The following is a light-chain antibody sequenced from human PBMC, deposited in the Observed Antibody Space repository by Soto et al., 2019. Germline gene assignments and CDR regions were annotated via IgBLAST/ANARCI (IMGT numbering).Light chain of an antibody. CDR2: GAS. CDR3: QQYGGLPT. CDR1: QSVTSSY. J-gene: IGKJ1*01. Sequence: ESVLTQSPGTLSVSPGERATLSCRTSQSVTSSYIAWYQQKSGQAPRLLLYGASSRATGIPDRFRGSGSGTDFTLTISRLEPEDFAVYYCQQYGGLPTFGQGTKVDIK. V-gene: IGKV3-20*01.